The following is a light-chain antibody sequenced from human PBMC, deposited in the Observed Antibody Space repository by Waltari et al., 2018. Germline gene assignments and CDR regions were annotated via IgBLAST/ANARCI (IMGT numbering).Light chain of an antibody. CDR1: QNINKR. CDR3: QQYSTFWWT. Sequence: DIQMTQSPSTLSASVGARVTITCRASQNINKRLAWYQQKPGKAPMLLIYKASSLQSGVPSRFSGSGSGTEFTLTISSLQPDDLATYYCQQYSTFWWTFGQGTKVEI. V-gene: IGKV1-5*03. CDR2: KAS. J-gene: IGKJ1*01.